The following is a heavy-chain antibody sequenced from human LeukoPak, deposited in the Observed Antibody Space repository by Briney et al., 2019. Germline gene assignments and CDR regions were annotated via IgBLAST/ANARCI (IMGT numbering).Heavy chain of an antibody. V-gene: IGHV3-48*01. CDR3: ARDWYSGSYPSDY. D-gene: IGHD1-26*01. J-gene: IGHJ4*02. CDR1: GFTFSSYS. CDR2: ISSSSSTI. Sequence: GGSLRLSCAASGFTFSSYSMNWVRQAPGKGLEWVSYISSSSSTIYYADSVKGRFTISRDNAKNSLYLQMNSLRAEDTAVYYCARDWYSGSYPSDYWGQGTLVTVSS.